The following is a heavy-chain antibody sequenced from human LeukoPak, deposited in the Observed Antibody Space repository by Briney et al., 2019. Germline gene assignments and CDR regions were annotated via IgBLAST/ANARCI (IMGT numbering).Heavy chain of an antibody. CDR2: IYYSGST. V-gene: IGHV4-61*01. CDR1: GGSVSSGSYY. CDR3: VRVRYSSGWYEDY. D-gene: IGHD6-19*01. J-gene: IGHJ4*02. Sequence: SSETLSLTCTVSGGSVSSGSYYWSWIRQPPGKGLEWIGYIYYSGSTKYNPSLKSRVTISVDTSKNQFSLKLSSVTAADTAVYYCVRVRYSSGWYEDYWGQGTLVTVSS.